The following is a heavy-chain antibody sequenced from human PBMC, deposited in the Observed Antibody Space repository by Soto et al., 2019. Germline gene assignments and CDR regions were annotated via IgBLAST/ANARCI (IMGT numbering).Heavy chain of an antibody. Sequence: PGGSLRLSCAASGFTFSSYAMHWVRQAPGKGLEWVSAISGGGDSTYYADSVKGRFTISRDNSKSTLYLQMNSLRAEDTAVYYCARHPERIAEIGWFDPWGQGTLVTVSS. CDR2: ISGGGDST. V-gene: IGHV3-23*01. CDR3: ARHPERIAEIGWFDP. CDR1: GFTFSSYA. J-gene: IGHJ5*02. D-gene: IGHD6-13*01.